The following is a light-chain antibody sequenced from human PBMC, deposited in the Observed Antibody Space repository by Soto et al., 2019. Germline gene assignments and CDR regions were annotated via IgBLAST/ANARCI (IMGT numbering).Light chain of an antibody. CDR2: AAS. CDR1: QGISNY. V-gene: IGKV1-27*01. J-gene: IGKJ4*01. Sequence: DIQMTQSPSSLSASVGDRVTITCRASQGISNYLAWYQQKPGKVPKVLIYAASTLKSGVPSRFSASGSGTDFTLTINSLQPEDVATYYCQKYNRAPLTFGGGTKVEIK. CDR3: QKYNRAPLT.